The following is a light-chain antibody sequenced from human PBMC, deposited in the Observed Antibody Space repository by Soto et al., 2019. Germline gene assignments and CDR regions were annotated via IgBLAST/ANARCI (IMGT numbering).Light chain of an antibody. V-gene: IGKV3-20*01. Sequence: EIVLTQSPGTLSLSPGERATPSCRASQSVSSSYLAWYQQKPGQAPRLLIYGASSRATGIPDRFSGSGSGTDFTVTISRLEPEDFAVYYCQQYGNSRYTFGQGTKLEIK. J-gene: IGKJ2*01. CDR1: QSVSSSY. CDR3: QQYGNSRYT. CDR2: GAS.